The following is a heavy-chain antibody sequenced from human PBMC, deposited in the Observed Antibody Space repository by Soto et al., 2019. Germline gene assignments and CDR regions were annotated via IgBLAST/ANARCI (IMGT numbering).Heavy chain of an antibody. V-gene: IGHV3-23*01. CDR2: ISGSGGST. D-gene: IGHD3-22*01. CDR3: AKGEYYDSSGPPLFQH. CDR1: GFTFSSYA. Sequence: VRLSCAASGFTFSSYAMSWVRQAPGKGLEWVSAISGSGGSTYYADSVKGRFTISRDNSKNTLYLQMNSLRAEDTAVYYCAKGEYYDSSGPPLFQHWGQGTLVTVSS. J-gene: IGHJ1*01.